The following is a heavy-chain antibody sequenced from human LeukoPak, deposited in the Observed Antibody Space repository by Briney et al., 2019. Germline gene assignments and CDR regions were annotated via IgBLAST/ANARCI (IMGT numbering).Heavy chain of an antibody. D-gene: IGHD3-10*01. Sequence: ASVKVSCKASGYTFTSYFMHWVRQAPGQGLEWMGWINPNSGDTNYAQKFQGRVTMTRDTSVSTAYLELSSLRYDDTAVYYCASRGGSGKYDFDFWGQGTLVTVSS. V-gene: IGHV1-2*02. CDR1: GYTFTSYF. CDR2: INPNSGDT. CDR3: ASRGGSGKYDFDF. J-gene: IGHJ4*02.